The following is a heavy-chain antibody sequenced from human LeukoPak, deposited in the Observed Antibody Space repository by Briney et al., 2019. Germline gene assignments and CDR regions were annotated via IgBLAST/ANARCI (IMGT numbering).Heavy chain of an antibody. Sequence: PSETLSLTCAVYGASFSGYYWSWIRQPPGKGLEWIGEINHSGSTNYNPSLKSRVTISVDTSKNQFSLKLRSVTAADTAVYYSARGRGLTGSYYFDYWGQGTLVTVSS. D-gene: IGHD3-9*01. CDR3: ARGRGLTGSYYFDY. V-gene: IGHV4-34*01. CDR1: GASFSGYY. J-gene: IGHJ4*02. CDR2: INHSGST.